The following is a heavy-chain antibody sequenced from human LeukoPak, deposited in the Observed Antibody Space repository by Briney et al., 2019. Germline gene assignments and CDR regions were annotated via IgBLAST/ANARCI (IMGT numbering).Heavy chain of an antibody. CDR3: ARARVPAAKTYYYYYMDV. V-gene: IGHV3-66*01. CDR1: GFTVSSNY. D-gene: IGHD2-2*01. CDR2: IYSGGST. Sequence: GGSLRLSCAASGFTVSSNYMSWVRQAPGKGLEWVSVIYSGGSTYYADSVKGRFTISRDNSKNTLYLQMNSLSAEDTAVYYCARARVPAAKTYYYYYMDVWGKGTTVTISS. J-gene: IGHJ6*03.